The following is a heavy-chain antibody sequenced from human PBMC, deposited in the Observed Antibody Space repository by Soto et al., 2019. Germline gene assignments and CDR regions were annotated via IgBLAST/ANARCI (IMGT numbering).Heavy chain of an antibody. Sequence: QVQLVASGGGVIQPGRSLRLSCAASGFTFSSYGMHWVRQAPGTGLEWVAVIWYDGRKTYYADSVKGRFTISRDNPKDTLYLQMNSLRGEDTAVYYCARVAVWFGDYYHYGMDVWGQGTTVTVSS. CDR1: GFTFSSYG. CDR3: ARVAVWFGDYYHYGMDV. D-gene: IGHD3-10*01. V-gene: IGHV3-33*01. CDR2: IWYDGRKT. J-gene: IGHJ6*02.